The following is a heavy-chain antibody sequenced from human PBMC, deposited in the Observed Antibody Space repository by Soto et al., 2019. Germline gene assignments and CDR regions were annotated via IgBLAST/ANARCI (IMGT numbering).Heavy chain of an antibody. CDR1: GYTLTNYD. CDR3: ARSDYGDLDY. J-gene: IGHJ4*02. CDR2: VNPKTGNT. V-gene: IGHV1-8*01. D-gene: IGHD4-17*01. Sequence: QVQLVQSGSEVKKPGASVKVSCKASGYTLTNYDLHWVRQASGQGLEWMGWVNPKTGNTAYAQKFQGRVTMSRDTSVTAAYMELSSLTSEDTAVYFCARSDYGDLDYWGQGTRVTVSS.